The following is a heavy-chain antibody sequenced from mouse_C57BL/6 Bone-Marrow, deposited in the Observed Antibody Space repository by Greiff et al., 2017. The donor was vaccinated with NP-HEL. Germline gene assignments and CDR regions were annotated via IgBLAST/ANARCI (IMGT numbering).Heavy chain of an antibody. D-gene: IGHD1-1*01. CDR1: GYTFTSYW. V-gene: IGHV1-72*01. CDR3: ARCPDWNGPNY. CDR2: IEPKSGGT. J-gene: IGHJ2*01. Sequence: QVQLQQPGAELVKPGASVKLSCKASGYTFTSYWMNWVKQRPGRGLEWIGRIEPKSGGTTYNEKFKSKATLTVDKPSSTAYMQLSSLTSEDSAVYYSARCPDWNGPNYWGQCTTLTVSS.